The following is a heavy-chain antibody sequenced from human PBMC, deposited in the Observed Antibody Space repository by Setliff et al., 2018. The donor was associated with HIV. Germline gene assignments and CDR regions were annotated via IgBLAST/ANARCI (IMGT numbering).Heavy chain of an antibody. D-gene: IGHD3-3*01. CDR3: TRDITAGFFLERASEY. CDR1: GASMTSYY. Sequence: KASETLSLTCTVSGASMTSYYWTWIRQPPGKGLEWIGNIFYSGRTYYIPSLKSRVTISVDTSKKQFSLKLTSVTAADTAVYYCTRDITAGFFLERASEYWGQGTLVTVSS. V-gene: IGHV4-59*01. CDR2: IFYSGRT. J-gene: IGHJ4*02.